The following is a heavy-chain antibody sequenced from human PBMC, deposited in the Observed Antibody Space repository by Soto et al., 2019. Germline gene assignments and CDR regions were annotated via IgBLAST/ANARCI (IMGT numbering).Heavy chain of an antibody. D-gene: IGHD1-26*01. CDR1: GFNFRGEA. V-gene: IGHV3-23*01. CDR3: VKDSPVSGKYQDLDY. J-gene: IGHJ4*02. CDR2: LTPGGETT. Sequence: PGGSLRLSGATSGFNFRGEAMTWVRQAPGKGLEWISALTPGGETTYYINSVKGRFTISRDNAKDTLFLQMNSLTDADTAIYYCVKDSPVSGKYQDLDYWGQGTLVTVSS.